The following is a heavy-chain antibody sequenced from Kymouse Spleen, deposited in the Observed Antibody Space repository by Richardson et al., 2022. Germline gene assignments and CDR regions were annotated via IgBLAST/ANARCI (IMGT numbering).Heavy chain of an antibody. D-gene: IGHD1-1*01,IGHD1-7*01. J-gene: IGHJ4*02. V-gene: IGHV4-59*01. CDR2: IYYSGST. CDR1: GGSISSYY. CDR3: ARRPSTGTAFDY. Sequence: QVQLQESGPGLVKPSETLSLTCTVSGGSISSYYWSWIRQPPGKGLEWIGYIYYSGSTNYNPSLKSRVTISVDTSKNQFSLKLSSVTAADTAVYYCARRPSTGTAFDYWGQGTLVTVSS.